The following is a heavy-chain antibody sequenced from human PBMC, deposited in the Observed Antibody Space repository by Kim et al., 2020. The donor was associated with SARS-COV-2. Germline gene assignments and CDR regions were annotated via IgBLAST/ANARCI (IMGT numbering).Heavy chain of an antibody. D-gene: IGHD6-25*01. J-gene: IGHJ4*02. CDR1: GYTFTGYY. Sequence: ASVKVSCKASGYTFTGYYMHWVRQAPGQGLEWMGRINPNSGGTNYAQKFQGRVTMTRDTSISTAYMELSRLRSDDTAVYYCASTLYSTGYSSADNWGQGTLVTVSS. V-gene: IGHV1-2*06. CDR2: INPNSGGT. CDR3: ASTLYSTGYSSADN.